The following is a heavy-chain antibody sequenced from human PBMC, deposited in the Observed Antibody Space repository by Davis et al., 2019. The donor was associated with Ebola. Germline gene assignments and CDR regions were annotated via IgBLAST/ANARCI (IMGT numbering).Heavy chain of an antibody. CDR3: ARGADTAMAYDAFDI. J-gene: IGHJ3*02. CDR1: GYTFTSYY. CDR2: INPNSGGT. D-gene: IGHD5-18*01. V-gene: IGHV1-2*04. Sequence: ASVKVSCKASGYTFTSYYMHWVRQAPGQGLEWMGWINPNSGGTNYAQKFQGWVTMTRDTSISTAYMELSRLRSDDTAVYYCARGADTAMAYDAFDIWGQGTMVTVSS.